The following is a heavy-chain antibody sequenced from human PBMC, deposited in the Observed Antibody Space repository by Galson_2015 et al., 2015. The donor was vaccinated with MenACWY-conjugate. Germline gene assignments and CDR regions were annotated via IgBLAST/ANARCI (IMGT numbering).Heavy chain of an antibody. J-gene: IGHJ5*02. CDR3: AKDQGSTWYGNWFDP. D-gene: IGHD6-13*01. Sequence: SLRLSCAASGFTFSSYAMSWVRQAPGKGPEWVSSISGSGGSTYYADSVKGRFTISRENSKNMVYLQINSLRAEDTAVYYCAKDQGSTWYGNWFDPWGQGTLVTVSS. V-gene: IGHV3-23*01. CDR2: ISGSGGST. CDR1: GFTFSSYA.